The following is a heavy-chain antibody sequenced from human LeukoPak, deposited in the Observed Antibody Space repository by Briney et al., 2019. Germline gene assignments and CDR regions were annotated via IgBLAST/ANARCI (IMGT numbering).Heavy chain of an antibody. V-gene: IGHV4-39*01. Sequence: PSETLSLTCSVSGGSIISSNYYWGWIRQPPGKGLEWIGSIYQSGSGSSYYNPSLKSRVTISVDTSKNQFSLKLSSVTAADTAVYYCARHAYGDQNNFDYWGQGTLVTVSS. CDR1: GGSIISSNYY. CDR2: IYQSGSGSS. D-gene: IGHD4-17*01. CDR3: ARHAYGDQNNFDY. J-gene: IGHJ4*02.